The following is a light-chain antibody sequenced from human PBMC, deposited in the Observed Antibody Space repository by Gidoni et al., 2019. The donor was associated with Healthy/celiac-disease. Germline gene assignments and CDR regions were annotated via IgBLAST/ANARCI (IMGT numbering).Light chain of an antibody. CDR3: QQLNSYLALT. Sequence: DIQLTQSPSFLSASVGDRVTITCRASQGISSYLAWYQQKPGKAPKLLIYAASTLQSGVPSRFSGSGSGTEFTRTISSLQPEDFATYYCQQLNSYLALTFGGXTKVEIK. V-gene: IGKV1-9*01. J-gene: IGKJ4*01. CDR1: QGISSY. CDR2: AAS.